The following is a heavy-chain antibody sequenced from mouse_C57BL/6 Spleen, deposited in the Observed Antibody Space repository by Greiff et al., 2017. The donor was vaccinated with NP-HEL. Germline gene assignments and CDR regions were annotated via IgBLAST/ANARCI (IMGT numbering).Heavy chain of an antibody. CDR3: ATPLYYYGSSDYAMDY. Sequence: EVQLVESGPGLVKPSQSLSLTCSVTGYSITSGYYWNWIRQFPGNKLEWMGYISYDGSNNYNPSLKNRISITRDTSKNQFFLKLNSVTTEDTATYYCATPLYYYGSSDYAMDYWGQGTSVTVSS. D-gene: IGHD1-1*01. J-gene: IGHJ4*01. CDR2: ISYDGSN. V-gene: IGHV3-6*01. CDR1: GYSITSGYY.